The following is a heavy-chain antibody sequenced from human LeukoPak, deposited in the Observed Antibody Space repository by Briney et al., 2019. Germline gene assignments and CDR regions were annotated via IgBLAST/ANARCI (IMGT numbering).Heavy chain of an antibody. V-gene: IGHV3-23*01. J-gene: IGHJ4*02. CDR2: ISGSGGST. CDR3: AKAHYYGSGSYQEGFDY. CDR1: GFTFSSYA. D-gene: IGHD3-10*01. Sequence: GGSLRLSCAASGFTFSSYAMSWVRQAPGKGLEWVSAISGSGGSTYYADSVKGRFTISRDDSKNTLYLQMNSLRAEDTAVYYCAKAHYYGSGSYQEGFDYWGQGTLVTVSS.